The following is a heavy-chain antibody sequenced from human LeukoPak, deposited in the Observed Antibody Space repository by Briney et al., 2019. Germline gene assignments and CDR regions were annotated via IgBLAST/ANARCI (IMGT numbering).Heavy chain of an antibody. CDR3: ARDRDITFGGVIVYPPADY. Sequence: GASVKVSCKASGYTFTSFGISWVRQAPGQGLEWMGWISAYNGNTNYAQKLQGRVTMTTDTSTSTAYMELRSLRSDDTAVYYCARDRDITFGGVIVYPPADYWGQGTLVTVSS. V-gene: IGHV1-18*01. CDR2: ISAYNGNT. J-gene: IGHJ4*02. CDR1: GYTFTSFG. D-gene: IGHD3-16*02.